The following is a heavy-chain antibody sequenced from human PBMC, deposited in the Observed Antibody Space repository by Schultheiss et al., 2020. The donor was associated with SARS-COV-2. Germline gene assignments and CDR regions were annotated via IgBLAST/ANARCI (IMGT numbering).Heavy chain of an antibody. J-gene: IGHJ4*02. Sequence: SQTLSLTCAVYGGSFSGYYWSWIRQPPGKGLEWIGEINHSGSTNYNPSLKSRVTMSVDTSKNQFSLKLSSVTAADTAVYYCARGATTVTTTVFDYWGQGTLVTVSS. D-gene: IGHD4-17*01. CDR1: GGSFSGYY. CDR3: ARGATTVTTTVFDY. V-gene: IGHV4-34*01. CDR2: INHSGST.